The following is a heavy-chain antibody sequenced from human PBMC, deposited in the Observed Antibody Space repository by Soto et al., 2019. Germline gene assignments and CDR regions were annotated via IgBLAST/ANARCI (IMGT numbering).Heavy chain of an antibody. V-gene: IGHV4-59*01. D-gene: IGHD2-2*01. J-gene: IGHJ6*03. CDR2: IYYSGST. Sequence: PSETLSLTCTVSGGSISSYYWSWIRQPPGKGLEWIGYIYYSGSTNYNPSLKSRVTISVDTSKNQFSLKLSSVTAADTAVYYCARELVDIVVVPAAIGDYYYYYYMDVWGKGTTVTVSS. CDR1: GGSISSYY. CDR3: ARELVDIVVVPAAIGDYYYYYYMDV.